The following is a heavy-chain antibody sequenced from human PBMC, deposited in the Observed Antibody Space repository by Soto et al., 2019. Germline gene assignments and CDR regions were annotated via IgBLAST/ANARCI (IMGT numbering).Heavy chain of an antibody. D-gene: IGHD3-22*01. Sequence: LSLTCAVSGYSITTGYYWGWVRRPPGKGLEWIGSVYHSGRTSYNPSLESRVTISVDTSKNQFSLRLSSVTAADTAVYYCARGVNYYDSSGFYPRDYWGQGILVTVSS. V-gene: IGHV4-38-2*01. CDR1: GYSITTGYY. J-gene: IGHJ4*02. CDR2: VYHSGRT. CDR3: ARGVNYYDSSGFYPRDY.